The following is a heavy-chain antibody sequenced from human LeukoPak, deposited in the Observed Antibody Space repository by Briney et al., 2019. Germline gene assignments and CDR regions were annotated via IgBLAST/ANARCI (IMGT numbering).Heavy chain of an antibody. CDR1: GFTFSSYE. J-gene: IGHJ4*02. D-gene: IGHD4-17*01. CDR3: ARVGDYGRPIDY. V-gene: IGHV3-48*03. CDR2: ITSSGRVM. Sequence: GGSLRLSCAASGFTFSSYEMNWVRQAPGKGLEWVSYITSSGRVMNYADSVKGRSTISRDNAKNSLYLQMNSLRVEDTAIYYCARVGDYGRPIDYWGQGTLVTVSS.